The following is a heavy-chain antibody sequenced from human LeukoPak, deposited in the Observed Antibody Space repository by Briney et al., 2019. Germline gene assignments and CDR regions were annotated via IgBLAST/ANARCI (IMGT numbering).Heavy chain of an antibody. Sequence: GGSLRPSCAASGSTFSSYAMTWVRQAPGKGLEWVSSIVGSGGSTYYADSVKGRFTTHRNNPKNTPYRRVNNLRTEAPAVYYCARDLPCSGWAFCGWGQGALVTVSS. CDR2: IVGSGGST. V-gene: IGHV3-23*01. CDR1: GSTFSSYA. D-gene: IGHD6-19*01. CDR3: ARDLPCSGWAFCG. J-gene: IGHJ4*02.